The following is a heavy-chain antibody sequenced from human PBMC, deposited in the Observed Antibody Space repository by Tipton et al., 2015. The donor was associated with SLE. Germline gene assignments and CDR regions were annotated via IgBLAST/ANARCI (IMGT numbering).Heavy chain of an antibody. J-gene: IGHJ4*02. CDR2: IYYSGST. Sequence: LRLSCTVSGGSISSYYWSWIRQPPGKGLEWIGSIYYSGSTYYNPSLKSRVTISVDTSKNQFSLKLSSVTAADTAVYYCARQDAPPPPVTGGSFDYGGLG. V-gene: IGHV4-59*05. CDR3: ARQDAPPPPVTGGSFDY. CDR1: GGSISSYY. D-gene: IGHD1-14*01.